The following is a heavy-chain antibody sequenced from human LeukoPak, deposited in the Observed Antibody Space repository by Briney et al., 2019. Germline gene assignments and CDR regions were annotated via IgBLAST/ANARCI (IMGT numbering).Heavy chain of an antibody. Sequence: SVKVSCKASGGTFSNFAISWVRQAPGQGLEWMGGIIPTFGTTNYAQKFQGRVTITADESTSTAYMELSSLRSEDTAVYYCARVLAGYDTSGYYWDAFDIWGQGTMVSVSS. CDR3: ARVLAGYDTSGYYWDAFDI. V-gene: IGHV1-69*13. J-gene: IGHJ3*02. D-gene: IGHD3-22*01. CDR2: IIPTFGTT. CDR1: GGTFSNFA.